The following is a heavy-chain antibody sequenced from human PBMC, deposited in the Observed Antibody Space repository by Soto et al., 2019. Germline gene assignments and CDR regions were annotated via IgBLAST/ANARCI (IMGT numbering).Heavy chain of an antibody. CDR2: ISYDGSNK. J-gene: IGHJ4*02. D-gene: IGHD3-10*01. Sequence: QVQLVESGGGVVQPGRSLRLSCATSGFSFSRYGMHWVRQAPGKGLEWVAIISYDGSNKYYADSVMGRFTISRDNSKNTLYLQMNSLRAEDTAVYYCARGDTLPGYWGQGTLVTVSS. CDR1: GFSFSRYG. V-gene: IGHV3-33*01. CDR3: ARGDTLPGY.